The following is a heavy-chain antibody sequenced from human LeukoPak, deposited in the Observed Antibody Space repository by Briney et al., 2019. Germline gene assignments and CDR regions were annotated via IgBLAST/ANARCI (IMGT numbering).Heavy chain of an antibody. CDR1: GFTFSGYW. V-gene: IGHV3-7*01. CDR3: ARYTGHWNYPSLFDY. Sequence: GGSLRLSCAASGFTFSGYWMSWVRQAPGKGLEWVANIKQDGNEKCYVDSVTGRFTISRDNAKKSLYLQVNSLRAEDTAVYYCARYTGHWNYPSLFDYWGQGTLVTVSS. J-gene: IGHJ4*02. CDR2: IKQDGNEK. D-gene: IGHD1-7*01.